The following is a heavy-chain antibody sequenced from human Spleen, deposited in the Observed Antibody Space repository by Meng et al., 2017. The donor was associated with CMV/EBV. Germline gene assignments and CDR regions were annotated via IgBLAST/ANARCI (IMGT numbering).Heavy chain of an antibody. J-gene: IGHJ5*02. CDR1: EMDFKTYT. CDR2: IVHILNIK. Sequence: SCNPSEMDFKTYTTAWVRQALGQGLEWRGRIVHILNIKKNAARFRGRVTITADKSPRTAYMELTSLGFEDTAVYYCARGAGWYDPWGQGTLVTVSS. V-gene: IGHV1-69*02. CDR3: ARGAGWYDP.